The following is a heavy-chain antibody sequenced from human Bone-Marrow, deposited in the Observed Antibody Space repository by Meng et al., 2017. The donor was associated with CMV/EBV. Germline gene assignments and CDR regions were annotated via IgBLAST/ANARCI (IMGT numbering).Heavy chain of an antibody. J-gene: IGHJ4*02. CDR3: ARESSTILFDY. D-gene: IGHD2-21*01. V-gene: IGHV3-74*01. Sequence: GESLKISCAASGFTFSSYWMHWVRQAPGKGLVWVSRINSDGSSTSYADSVKGRFTISRDNAKNTLYLQMNSLRAEDTAVYYCARESSTILFDYWGQGTLVTVSS. CDR1: GFTFSSYW. CDR2: INSDGSST.